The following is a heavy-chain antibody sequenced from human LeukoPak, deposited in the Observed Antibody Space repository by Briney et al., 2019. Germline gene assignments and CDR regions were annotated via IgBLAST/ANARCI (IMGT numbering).Heavy chain of an antibody. V-gene: IGHV3-9*01. J-gene: IGHJ6*02. CDR1: GFTFDDYA. CDR3: AKDMSRYYDSSANSYYYYYYYGMDV. CDR2: ISWNSGSI. Sequence: GRSLRLSCAASGFTFDDYAMHWVRQAPGKGLEWVSGISWNSGSIGHADSVKGRFTISRDNAKNSLYLQMNSLRAEDTALYYCAKDMSRYYDSSANSYYYYYYYGMDVWGQGTTVTVSS. D-gene: IGHD3-22*01.